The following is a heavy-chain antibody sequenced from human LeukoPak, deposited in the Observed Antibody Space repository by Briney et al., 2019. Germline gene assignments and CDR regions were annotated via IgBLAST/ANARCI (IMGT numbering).Heavy chain of an antibody. CDR1: GFTFSNYS. CDR2: IHSDGSYT. CDR3: AREAPNDFSIDY. J-gene: IGHJ4*02. Sequence: PGGSLRLSCAASGFTFSNYSMHWVRQAPGKGLVWVSRIHSDGSYTSYVDSVKGRFTISRDNAKNTLYLQMNSLRAEDTAVYYCAREAPNDFSIDYWGQGTLVTVSS. D-gene: IGHD2/OR15-2a*01. V-gene: IGHV3-74*01.